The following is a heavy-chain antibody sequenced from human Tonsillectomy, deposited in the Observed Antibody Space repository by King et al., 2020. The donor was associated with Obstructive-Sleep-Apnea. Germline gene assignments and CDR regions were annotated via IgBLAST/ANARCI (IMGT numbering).Heavy chain of an antibody. J-gene: IGHJ4*02. CDR2: ISYDGRNK. D-gene: IGHD4-17*01. V-gene: IGHV3-30*18. CDR3: AKDNYGDYVAAPDF. CDR1: GFTFSSYG. Sequence: QLVQSGRGVGQPGRSLRLSCAASGFTFSSYGMHWVLQAPGQGLEWVTIISYDGRNKKSSKSVKGPLTIFRENTQKTPYLQMNSMRPEDTAVYYCAKDNYGDYVAAPDFWGQGTRVTVSS.